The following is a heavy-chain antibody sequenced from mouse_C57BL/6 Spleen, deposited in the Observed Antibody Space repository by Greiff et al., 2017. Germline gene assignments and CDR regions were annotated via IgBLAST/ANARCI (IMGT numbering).Heavy chain of an antibody. Sequence: VQLQQSGPELVKPGASVKLSCKASGYTFTSYDINWVKQRPGQGLEWIGWIYPRAGSTKYNEKFKGKATLTVDTSSSTAYMELHSLTSEDSAVYFCARSYYGSRRLDYWGQGTTLTVSS. J-gene: IGHJ2*01. CDR3: ARSYYGSRRLDY. CDR1: GYTFTSYD. D-gene: IGHD1-1*01. V-gene: IGHV1-85*01. CDR2: IYPRAGST.